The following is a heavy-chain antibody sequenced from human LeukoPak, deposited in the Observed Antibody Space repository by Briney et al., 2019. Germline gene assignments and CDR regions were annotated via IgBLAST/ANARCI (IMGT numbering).Heavy chain of an antibody. D-gene: IGHD3-10*01. Sequence: PSETLSLTCAVYGGSFSGYYWSWIRQPPGKGLEWIGEINHSGSTNYNPSLKSRVTISVDTSKNQFSLKLSSVTAADTAVYYCARGRFRDYYGSGSYYNEWGQGTLVTVSS. CDR3: ARGRFRDYYGSGSYYNE. CDR1: GGSFSGYY. J-gene: IGHJ4*02. V-gene: IGHV4-34*01. CDR2: INHSGST.